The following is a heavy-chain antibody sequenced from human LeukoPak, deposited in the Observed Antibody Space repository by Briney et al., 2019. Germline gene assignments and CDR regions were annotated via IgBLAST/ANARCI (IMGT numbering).Heavy chain of an antibody. CDR3: ARGPDYDILTGYHPFDY. CDR1: GYSFTDKY. CDR2: INPNSGGT. D-gene: IGHD3-9*01. V-gene: IGHV1-2*02. Sequence: ASVKVSCKASGYSFTDKYMHWVRQAPGQGLEWMGWINPNSGGTNYAQKFQGRVTMTRDTSISTAYMELSRLRSDDTAVYYCARGPDYDILTGYHPFDYWGQGTLVTVSS. J-gene: IGHJ4*02.